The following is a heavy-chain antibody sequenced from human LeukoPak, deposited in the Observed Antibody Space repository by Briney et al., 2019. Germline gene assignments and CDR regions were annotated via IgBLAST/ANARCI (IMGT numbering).Heavy chain of an antibody. CDR1: GYIFSGYY. J-gene: IGHJ6*03. D-gene: IGHD3-10*01. Sequence: ASVKVSCKASGYIFSGYYIHWLRQAPGQGLEWMGWINPNSGGTNYAQKFQGRVTMTRDTSISTAYMELSRLRSDDTAVYYCARVMVRGVDKYYYYYMDVWGKGTTVTISS. CDR2: INPNSGGT. CDR3: ARVMVRGVDKYYYYYMDV. V-gene: IGHV1-2*02.